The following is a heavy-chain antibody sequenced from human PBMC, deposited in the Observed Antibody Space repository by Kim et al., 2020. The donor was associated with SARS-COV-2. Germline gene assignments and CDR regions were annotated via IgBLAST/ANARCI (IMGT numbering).Heavy chain of an antibody. CDR2: ISYDGSNK. Sequence: GGSLRLSCAASGFTFSSYGMHWVRQAPGKGLEWVAVISYDGSNKYYADSVKGRFTISRDNSKNTLYLQMNSLRAEDTAVYYCAKEAVVREYYYYGMDVWGQGTTVTVSS. V-gene: IGHV3-30*18. CDR3: AKEAVVREYYYYGMDV. J-gene: IGHJ6*02. CDR1: GFTFSSYG. D-gene: IGHD3-10*01.